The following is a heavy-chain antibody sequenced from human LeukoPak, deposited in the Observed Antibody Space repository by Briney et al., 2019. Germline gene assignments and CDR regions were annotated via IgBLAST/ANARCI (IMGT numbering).Heavy chain of an antibody. CDR2: INHSGST. D-gene: IGHD3-10*01. Sequence: SETLSLTCTVSGGSISSGSYYWSWIRQPPGKGLEWIGEINHSGSTNYNPSLKSRVTISVDTSKNQFSLKLSSVAAADTAVYYCARRKLLWFGGVRGAFDYWGQGTLVTVSS. CDR1: GGSISSGSYY. CDR3: ARRKLLWFGGVRGAFDY. J-gene: IGHJ4*02. V-gene: IGHV4-39*07.